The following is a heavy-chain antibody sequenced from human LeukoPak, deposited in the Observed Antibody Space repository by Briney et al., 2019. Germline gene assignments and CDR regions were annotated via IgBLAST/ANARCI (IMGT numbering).Heavy chain of an antibody. Sequence: GSLRLSCAASGFTFSRYWMSGVRQAPGKGLEWVANIKQDGSEKYYVDSVKGRFTISRDNAKNSLYLQMNSLRAENTAVYYCARDLRSSLVGYGSAIDYWGQGTLVTVSS. V-gene: IGHV3-7*01. CDR2: IKQDGSEK. CDR1: GFTFSRYW. CDR3: ARDLRSSLVGYGSAIDY. J-gene: IGHJ4*02. D-gene: IGHD5-12*01.